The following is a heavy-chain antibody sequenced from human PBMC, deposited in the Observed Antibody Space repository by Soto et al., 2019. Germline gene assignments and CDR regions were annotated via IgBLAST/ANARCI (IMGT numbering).Heavy chain of an antibody. Sequence: GGSLRLSCAASGFTFSNAWMSWVRQAPGKGLEWVGRIKSKTDGGTTDYAAPVKGRFTISRDDSKNTLYLQMNSLKTEDTAVYYCTTDLILAATFDYWGQGTLVTVSS. D-gene: IGHD2-15*01. CDR3: TTDLILAATFDY. CDR1: GFTFSNAW. J-gene: IGHJ4*02. V-gene: IGHV3-15*01. CDR2: IKSKTDGGTT.